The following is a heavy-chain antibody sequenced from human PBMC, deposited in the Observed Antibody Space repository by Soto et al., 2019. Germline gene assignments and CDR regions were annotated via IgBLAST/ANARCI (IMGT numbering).Heavy chain of an antibody. V-gene: IGHV1-8*01. D-gene: IGHD3-10*01. CDR2: MNPNSGNT. CDR3: AGGGLWQYYYYGMDV. CDR1: GYTFTSYD. J-gene: IGHJ6*02. Sequence: ASVKVSCKASGYTFTSYDINWMRQATGQGLEWMGWMNPNSGNTGYAQKFQGRVTMTRNTSISTAYMELSSLRSEDTAVYYCAGGGLWQYYYYGMDVWGQGTTVTV.